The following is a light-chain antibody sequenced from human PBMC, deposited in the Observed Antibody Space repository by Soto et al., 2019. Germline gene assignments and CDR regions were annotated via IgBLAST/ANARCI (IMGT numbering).Light chain of an antibody. J-gene: IGKJ1*01. CDR1: QSVSSYY. CDR2: AAS. CDR3: QQCGSSPWT. V-gene: IGKV3-20*01. Sequence: EIVLTQSPGTLSLSPGERDTLSCSASQSVSSYYLAWYQQKPGQAPRLLIYAASSRATGIPDRFSGGGSGTDFTLTISRLEPEDFAVYYCQQCGSSPWTFGQGTKVDIK.